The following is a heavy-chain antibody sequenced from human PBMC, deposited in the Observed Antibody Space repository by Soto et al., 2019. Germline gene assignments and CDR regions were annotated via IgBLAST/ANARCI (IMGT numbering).Heavy chain of an antibody. CDR1: GFTFSSYA. D-gene: IGHD3-16*02. Sequence: EVQLLESGGGLVQPGGSLRLSCAASGFTFSSYAMSWVRQAPGKGLEWVSAISGSGGSTYYADSVKGRLTISRDNSKNALYVQMNSLRAEDTAVYYCAKDRGSSRIRIMITFGGVIVLPNDYWGQGTLVTVSS. V-gene: IGHV3-23*01. J-gene: IGHJ4*02. CDR3: AKDRGSSRIRIMITFGGVIVLPNDY. CDR2: ISGSGGST.